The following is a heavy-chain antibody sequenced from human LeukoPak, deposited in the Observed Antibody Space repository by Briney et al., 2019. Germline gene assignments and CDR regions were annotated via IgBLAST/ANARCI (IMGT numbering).Heavy chain of an antibody. J-gene: IGHJ4*02. Sequence: SETLSLTCTVSGGSLSSYYWSWLRQPPGKGLEWIGYIYYSGSTNYNPSLKSRVTISVDTSKNQFSLKLSSVTAADTAVYYCARTGVGYYDSSGYFDYWGQGTLVTVSS. CDR1: GGSLSSYY. D-gene: IGHD3-22*01. CDR3: ARTGVGYYDSSGYFDY. CDR2: IYYSGST. V-gene: IGHV4-59*08.